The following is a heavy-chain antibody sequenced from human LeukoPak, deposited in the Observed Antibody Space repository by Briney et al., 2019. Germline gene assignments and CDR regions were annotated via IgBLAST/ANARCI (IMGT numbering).Heavy chain of an antibody. V-gene: IGHV3-30-3*01. J-gene: IGHJ3*02. Sequence: PGRSLRLSCAASGFTFSAFAMHWARQAPGKGLEWLAAISYDASNKYYAVSVRGRFTISRDNSRNTLFLQMNSLRADDTAVYYCARGTTDIVAEISDAFDIWGQGTVVTVSS. CDR1: GFTFSAFA. D-gene: IGHD5-12*01. CDR3: ARGTTDIVAEISDAFDI. CDR2: ISYDASNK.